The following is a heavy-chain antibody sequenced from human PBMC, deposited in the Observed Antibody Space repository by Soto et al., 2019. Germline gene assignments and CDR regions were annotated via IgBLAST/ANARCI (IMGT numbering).Heavy chain of an antibody. Sequence: PGGSLRLSCAASGFTFSSYNMNWVRQAPGKGLEWVSYISSSSTTMYYADSVKGRFTISRDNAKNSLYLQMNSLRAEDTAVYYCARGDYYDSSGYLNYWGQGTLVTVSS. CDR2: ISSSSTTM. V-gene: IGHV3-48*01. J-gene: IGHJ4*02. D-gene: IGHD3-22*01. CDR1: GFTFSSYN. CDR3: ARGDYYDSSGYLNY.